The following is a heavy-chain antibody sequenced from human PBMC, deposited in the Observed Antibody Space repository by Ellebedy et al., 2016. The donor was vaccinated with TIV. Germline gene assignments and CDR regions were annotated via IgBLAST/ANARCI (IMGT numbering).Heavy chain of an antibody. CDR3: AKLLGSGSYYNFDY. CDR2: ISSSSSYI. J-gene: IGHJ4*02. CDR1: GFTFSSYS. D-gene: IGHD3-10*01. Sequence: GGSLRLXXAASGFTFSSYSMNWVRQAPGKGLEWVSSISSSSSYIYYADSVKGRFTISRDNAKNSLYLQMNSLRAEDTAVYYCAKLLGSGSYYNFDYWGQGTLVTVSS. V-gene: IGHV3-21*01.